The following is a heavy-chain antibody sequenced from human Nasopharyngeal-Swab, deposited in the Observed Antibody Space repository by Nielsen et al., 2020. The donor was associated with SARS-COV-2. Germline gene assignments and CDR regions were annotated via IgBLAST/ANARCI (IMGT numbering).Heavy chain of an antibody. V-gene: IGHV3-9*01. J-gene: IGHJ6*02. CDR1: GFTFDDYA. D-gene: IGHD3-10*01. CDR2: ISWNSGSI. CDR3: AKAITMVRGVTYGMDV. Sequence: SLNISCAASGFTFDDYAMHWVRQAPGKGLEWVSGISWNSGSIGYADSVKGRFTISRDNAKNSLYLQMNSLRAEDTALYYCAKAITMVRGVTYGMDVWGQGTTVTVSS.